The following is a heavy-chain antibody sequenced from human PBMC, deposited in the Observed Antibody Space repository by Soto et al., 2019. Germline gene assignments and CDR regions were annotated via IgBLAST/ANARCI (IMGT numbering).Heavy chain of an antibody. V-gene: IGHV4-59*01. D-gene: IGHD3-10*01. Sequence: QVQLQESGPGLVKPSETLSLTCTVSGGSISSYYWSWIRQPPGKGLEWIGYIYYSGSTNYNPSLKSRVTISVDTSKNQFSLKLSSVTAADTAVYYCARYGKGFGELFSLPYYFDYWGQGTLVTVSS. CDR1: GGSISSYY. CDR3: ARYGKGFGELFSLPYYFDY. CDR2: IYYSGST. J-gene: IGHJ4*02.